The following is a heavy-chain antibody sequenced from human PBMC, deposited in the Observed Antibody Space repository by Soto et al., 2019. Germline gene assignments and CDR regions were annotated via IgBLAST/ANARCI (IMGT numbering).Heavy chain of an antibody. D-gene: IGHD2-21*01. CDR1: GFTFSTYA. CDR3: ATRHLAYCDGATCNPFDF. Sequence: GSLRLSCAASGFTFSTYAMIWVRQASGKGLEWVSTISVSGDSTYSGDSVRGRFAVSRDNSKNTVYLQMNSLRAEDTAIYYCATRHLAYCDGATCNPFDFWGQGTLVTVSS. J-gene: IGHJ4*02. V-gene: IGHV3-23*01. CDR2: ISVSGDST.